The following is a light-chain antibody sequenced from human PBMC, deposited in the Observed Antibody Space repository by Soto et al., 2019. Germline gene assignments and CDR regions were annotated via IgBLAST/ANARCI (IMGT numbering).Light chain of an antibody. CDR3: LLYFGGYVV. CDR1: TGAVTSGYY. V-gene: IGLV7-43*01. Sequence: QAVVTQEPSLTVSPGGTVTLTCASSTGAVTSGYYPNWVQQKPGQTPRALIYSTDNKHSLTPARFSGSLLGGKAALTLSGAQPEDEAEYFCLLYFGGYVVFGGGTQLTVL. CDR2: STD. J-gene: IGLJ2*01.